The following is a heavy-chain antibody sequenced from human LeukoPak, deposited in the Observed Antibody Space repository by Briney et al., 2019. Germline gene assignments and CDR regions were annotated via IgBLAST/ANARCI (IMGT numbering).Heavy chain of an antibody. D-gene: IGHD6-13*01. J-gene: IGHJ4*02. CDR1: GFSFSSYS. CDR2: ISSSSSYI. CDR3: ARIIVAGGGIGY. V-gene: IGHV3-21*01. Sequence: GGSLRLSSAASGFSFSSYSMTWVRQAPGKGLEWVSSISSSSSYIYYADSLKGRFTISRDNAKNSLYLQMNSLRAEDTAVYYCARIIVAGGGIGYWGQGTLVTVSS.